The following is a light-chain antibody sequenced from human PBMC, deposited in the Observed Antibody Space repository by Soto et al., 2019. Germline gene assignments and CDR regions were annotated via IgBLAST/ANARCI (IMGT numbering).Light chain of an antibody. CDR3: QVWGRSRDHHVV. CDR2: SDS. J-gene: IGLJ2*01. V-gene: IGLV3-21*04. CDR1: DIGSDS. Sequence: SYELTQPPSVSVAPGKTARLTCGGSDIGSDSVHWFQQKPGQAPVLVIYSDSDRPSGIPERFSGSNSGNTATLTISRVEAGDEADYYCQVWGRSRDHHVVFGGGTKVTVL.